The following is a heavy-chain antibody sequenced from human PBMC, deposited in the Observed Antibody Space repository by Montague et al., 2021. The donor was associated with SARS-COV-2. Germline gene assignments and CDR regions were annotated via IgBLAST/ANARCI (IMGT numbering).Heavy chain of an antibody. D-gene: IGHD4-17*01. V-gene: IGHV3-30-3*01. CDR3: ASDAYGDHVGFFHH. J-gene: IGHJ1*01. Sequence: SLRLSCAASGFTFSSYAMHWVRQAPGKGLEWVAVISYAEYDKYYADSVKGRFTISGDNSKNTLYLQMDSLRPDDTAVYYCASDAYGDHVGFFHHWGQGSLVTVSS. CDR2: ISYAEYDK. CDR1: GFTFSSYA.